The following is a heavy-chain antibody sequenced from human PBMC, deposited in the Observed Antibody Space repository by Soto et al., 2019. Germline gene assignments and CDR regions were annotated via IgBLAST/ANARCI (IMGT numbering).Heavy chain of an antibody. CDR3: ARAYDSSGRGAFDI. J-gene: IGHJ3*02. V-gene: IGHV3-33*01. CDR2: IWYDGSNK. D-gene: IGHD3-22*01. CDR1: GFTFSSYC. Sequence: LRLSCAASGFTFSSYCMHWVRQAPGKGLEWVAVIWYDGSNKYYADSVKGRFTISRDNSKNTLYLQMNSLRAEDTAVYYCARAYDSSGRGAFDIWGQGTMVTVSS.